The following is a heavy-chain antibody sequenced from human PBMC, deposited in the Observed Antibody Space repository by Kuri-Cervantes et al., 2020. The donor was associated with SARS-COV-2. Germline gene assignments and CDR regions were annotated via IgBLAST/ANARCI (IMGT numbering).Heavy chain of an antibody. V-gene: IGHV3-21*01. J-gene: IGHJ6*03. CDR2: ISSSSNYI. CDR3: ARDGSRYSTSSFNYYYYMDV. Sequence: GESLKISCAVSGFTFSDYSMNWVRQAPGKGLEWVSFISSSSNYIYYADSLKGRFTISRDNAKNSLYLQMNSPRAEDTAVYYCARDGSRYSTSSFNYYYYMDVWGKGTTVTVSS. D-gene: IGHD6-6*01. CDR1: GFTFSDYS.